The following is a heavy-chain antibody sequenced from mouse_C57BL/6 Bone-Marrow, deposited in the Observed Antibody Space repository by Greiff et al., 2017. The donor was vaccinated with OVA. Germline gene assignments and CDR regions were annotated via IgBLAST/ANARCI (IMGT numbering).Heavy chain of an antibody. CDR2: FHPYNDDT. J-gene: IGHJ1*03. V-gene: IGHV1-47*01. Sequence: LVESGAELVKPGASVKMSCKASGYTFTTYPIEWMKQNHGKSLEWIGNFHPYNDDTKYNEKFKGKATLTVEKSSSTVYLELSRLTSDDSAVYYCARGKYYYGSSSDWYFDVWGTGTTVTVSS. D-gene: IGHD1-1*01. CDR1: GYTFTTYP. CDR3: ARGKYYYGSSSDWYFDV.